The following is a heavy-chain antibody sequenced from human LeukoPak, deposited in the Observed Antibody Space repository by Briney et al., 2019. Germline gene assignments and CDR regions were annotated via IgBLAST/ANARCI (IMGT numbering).Heavy chain of an antibody. D-gene: IGHD5-12*01. CDR2: ISYDGSNK. CDR1: GFTFSSYA. Sequence: PGRSLRLSCAASGFTFSSYAMHWVRQAPGKGLEWVAVISYDGSNKYYADSVKGRFTISRDNSKNTLYLQMNSLRAEDTAVYYCAKGGDLNHIVATILNYWGQGTLVTVSS. CDR3: AKGGDLNHIVATILNY. V-gene: IGHV3-30-3*01. J-gene: IGHJ4*02.